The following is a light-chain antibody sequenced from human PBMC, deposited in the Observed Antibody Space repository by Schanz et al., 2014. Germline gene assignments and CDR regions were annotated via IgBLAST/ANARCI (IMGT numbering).Light chain of an antibody. CDR3: QQYSDYWT. J-gene: IGKJ1*01. V-gene: IGKV3-20*01. CDR1: QSVSSSY. CDR2: GAS. Sequence: EIVLTQSPGTLSLSPGERATLSCRASQSVSSSYLAWYQQKPGQGPRLLIYGASSRATAFPARFSGSGSGTEFTLTITSLQPDDFATYYCQQYSDYWTFGQGTKVEIK.